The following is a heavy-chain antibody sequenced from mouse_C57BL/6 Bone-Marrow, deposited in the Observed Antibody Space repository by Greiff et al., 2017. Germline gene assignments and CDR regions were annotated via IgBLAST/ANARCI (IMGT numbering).Heavy chain of an antibody. CDR3: ARSGGLLQGFDD. Sequence: EVQLQQSGAELVKPGASVKLSCTASGFNIKDYYMHWVKQRTEQGLEWIGGIDPEDGETIYAPKFQGKATITADTSSNTAYLQLSSLTSEDTAVYYCARSGGLLQGFDDWGKGTTLTVSS. CDR1: GFNIKDYY. V-gene: IGHV14-2*01. J-gene: IGHJ2*01. D-gene: IGHD2-3*01. CDR2: IDPEDGET.